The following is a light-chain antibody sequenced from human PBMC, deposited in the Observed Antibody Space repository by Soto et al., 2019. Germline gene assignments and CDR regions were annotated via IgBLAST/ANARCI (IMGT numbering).Light chain of an antibody. CDR1: QSVSDK. J-gene: IGKJ1*01. CDR2: GAS. Sequence: EIVMTQSPATLSVSPGEGATLSCRASQSVSDKLTWYQQKPGQAPRLLIYGASTRATGTPARFSGSGSGTEFTLTISSLQSEDFAVYYCQQYNNWPRTFGQGTKVDIK. CDR3: QQYNNWPRT. V-gene: IGKV3-15*01.